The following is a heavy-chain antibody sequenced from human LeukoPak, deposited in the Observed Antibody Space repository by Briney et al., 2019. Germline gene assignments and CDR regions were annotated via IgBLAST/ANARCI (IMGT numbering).Heavy chain of an antibody. CDR2: IKQDGSEK. V-gene: IGHV3-7*01. J-gene: IGHJ3*02. CDR1: GFTFSSYW. Sequence: GGSLRLSCAASGFTFSSYWMSWDRQAPGKGLEWVANIKQDGSEKYYVDSVKGRFTISRDNAKNSLYLQMNSLRAEDTAVYYCARDHYYDAFDIWGQGTMVTVSS. D-gene: IGHD1-26*01. CDR3: ARDHYYDAFDI.